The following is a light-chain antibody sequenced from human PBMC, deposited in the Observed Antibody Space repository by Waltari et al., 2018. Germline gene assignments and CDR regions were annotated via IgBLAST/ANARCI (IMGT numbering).Light chain of an antibody. V-gene: IGLV1-44*01. CDR2: NDN. CDR3: AVWDDSLGGV. J-gene: IGLJ3*02. CDR1: NSNIGGNS. Sequence: QSVLTQPPSVSGTPGQRVTISCSGSNSNIGGNSVNWYQQLPGTAPKLLIYNDNQGPSGVPDRFSASKSGTSASLAITGLQSEDAAYYYCAVWDDSLGGVFGGGTKLTVL.